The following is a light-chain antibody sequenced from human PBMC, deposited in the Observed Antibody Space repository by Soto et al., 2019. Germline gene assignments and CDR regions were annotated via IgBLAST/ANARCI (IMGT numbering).Light chain of an antibody. CDR1: QSVSSY. J-gene: IGKJ1*01. V-gene: IGKV3-11*01. CDR2: DAS. Sequence: EIVLTQSPATLSLSPGERATLSCRASQSVSSYLAWYQQKPGQAPMLLIYDASNRATGIPARFSGSGSETEFTLTISSLQSEDFAVYYCQQYNNWPPWTFGQGTKVDIK. CDR3: QQYNNWPPWT.